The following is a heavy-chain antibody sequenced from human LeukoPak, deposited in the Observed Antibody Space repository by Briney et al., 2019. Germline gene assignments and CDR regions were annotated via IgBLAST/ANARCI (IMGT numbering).Heavy chain of an antibody. J-gene: IGHJ3*02. V-gene: IGHV3-23*01. CDR3: AKDVIGDGAVDAFDI. Sequence: GGSLRLSCAASGFTFGSYAMGWVRRAPEKGLEWVSAISSSGASKYYADSVKGRFTISRDNSKNTLYLQMDSLRAEDTAIYYCAKDVIGDGAVDAFDIWGQGTMVTVSS. D-gene: IGHD2-21*01. CDR1: GFTFGSYA. CDR2: ISSSGASK.